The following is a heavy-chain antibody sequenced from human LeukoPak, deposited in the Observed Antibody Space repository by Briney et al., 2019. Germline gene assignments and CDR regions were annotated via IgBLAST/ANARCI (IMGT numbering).Heavy chain of an antibody. CDR1: GFSFTTYW. CDR2: IQKDGSEK. V-gene: IGHV3-7*05. CDR3: ARAAAGYYFDY. Sequence: GGSLRLSCAASGFSFTTYWMTWVRQAPGQGLEWVANIQKDGSEKNYVESVKGRFTISRDNAENSLYLQMNSLRAEDTAVYYCARAAAGYYFDYWGQGTLVTVSS. D-gene: IGHD6-13*01. J-gene: IGHJ4*02.